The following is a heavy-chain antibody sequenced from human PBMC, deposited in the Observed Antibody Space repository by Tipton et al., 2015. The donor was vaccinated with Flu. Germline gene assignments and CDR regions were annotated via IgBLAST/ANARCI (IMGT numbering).Heavy chain of an antibody. CDR3: MRRPDS. Sequence: PGLVKPSETLSLTCDVSNYSINSGYYWGWIRQSPGQGLECIGSISSGGRTYYNPSLRNRVSISVDTSKNQFSLKLTSVTAADTAKYYCMRRPDSWGPGTLVTVSS. CDR2: ISSGGRT. J-gene: IGHJ4*02. V-gene: IGHV4-38-2*01. CDR1: NYSINSGYY.